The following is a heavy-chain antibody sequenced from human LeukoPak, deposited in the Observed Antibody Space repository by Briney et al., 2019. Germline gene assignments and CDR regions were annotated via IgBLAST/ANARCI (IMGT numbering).Heavy chain of an antibody. CDR3: ARGQRFHYHDY. CDR2: ISSSSSYI. V-gene: IGHV3-21*01. J-gene: IGHJ4*02. D-gene: IGHD3-3*01. CDR1: GFTFSSYW. Sequence: GGSLRLSCAASGFTFSSYWMNWVRQAPGKGLEWVSSISSSSSYIYYADSVKGRFTISRDSAKNSLYLQMNSLRAEDTAVYYCARGQRFHYHDYWGQGTLVTVSS.